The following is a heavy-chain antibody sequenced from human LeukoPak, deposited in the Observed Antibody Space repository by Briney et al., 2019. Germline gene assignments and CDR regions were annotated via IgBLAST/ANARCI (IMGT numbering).Heavy chain of an antibody. Sequence: GGSLRLSCAASGFTFSSYGMHWVRQAPGKWLEWVAFIRYDGSNKYYADSVKGRFTISRDNSRDTLYLQMISLRAEDTDVYYCAKSAVGATLSDYWGQGTPVTVSS. CDR2: IRYDGSNK. D-gene: IGHD1-26*01. CDR3: AKSAVGATLSDY. V-gene: IGHV3-30*02. CDR1: GFTFSSYG. J-gene: IGHJ4*02.